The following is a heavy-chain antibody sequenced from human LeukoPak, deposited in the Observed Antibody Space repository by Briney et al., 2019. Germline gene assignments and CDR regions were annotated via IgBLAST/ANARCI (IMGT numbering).Heavy chain of an antibody. CDR3: ARATTVTTWFDY. CDR1: GFTFSSYW. D-gene: IGHD4-11*01. Sequence: GGSLRLSCAASGFTFSSYWMHWVRQAPGKGLVWVSRINSDGSSTSYADSVKGRFTISRDNAKNTLYLQMNSLRAGDTAVYYCARATTVTTWFDYWGQGTLVTVSS. CDR2: INSDGSST. V-gene: IGHV3-74*01. J-gene: IGHJ4*02.